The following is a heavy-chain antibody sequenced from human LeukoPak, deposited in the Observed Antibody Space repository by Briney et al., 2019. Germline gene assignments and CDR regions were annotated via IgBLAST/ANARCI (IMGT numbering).Heavy chain of an antibody. CDR2: ISGSGGST. V-gene: IGHV3-23*01. CDR1: GFTFSSYA. CDR3: AKDAGYYYDSSGYLDY. D-gene: IGHD3-22*01. Sequence: GGSLRLSCAASGFTFSSYAMSWVRQAPGKGLEWVSAISGSGGSTYYADSVKGRFTISRDNSKNTLYLQMNSLRAEDTAVYYCAKDAGYYYDSSGYLDYWGQGTLVTVSS. J-gene: IGHJ4*02.